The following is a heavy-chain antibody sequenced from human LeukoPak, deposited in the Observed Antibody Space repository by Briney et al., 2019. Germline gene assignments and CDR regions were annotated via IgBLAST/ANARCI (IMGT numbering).Heavy chain of an antibody. Sequence: SETLSLTCTGPGGSINSYYWSWIRQPPGKGLEWIGYIYNSGSTNYNPSLKSRVTISADMSKKQFSLKVSSVTAADTAVYFCARRLRIEGATRRGDGFDIWGQGTMVTVSS. J-gene: IGHJ3*02. D-gene: IGHD1-26*01. CDR2: IYNSGST. CDR1: GGSINSYY. CDR3: ARRLRIEGATRRGDGFDI. V-gene: IGHV4-59*08.